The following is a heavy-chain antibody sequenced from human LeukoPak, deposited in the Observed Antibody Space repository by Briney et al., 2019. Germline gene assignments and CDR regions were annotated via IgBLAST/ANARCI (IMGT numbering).Heavy chain of an antibody. CDR1: GFTFSNYG. J-gene: IGHJ4*02. Sequence: AGGSLRLSCAASGFTFSNYGIHWVRQAPGKGLEWVAFVRYDGSNKYYADSVKGRFTISSDNSKNTLYLQMNSLRAEDTAVYYCTKEMADRREAFDYWGQGTLATVSS. CDR3: TKEMADRREAFDY. CDR2: VRYDGSNK. V-gene: IGHV3-30*02. D-gene: IGHD6-6*01.